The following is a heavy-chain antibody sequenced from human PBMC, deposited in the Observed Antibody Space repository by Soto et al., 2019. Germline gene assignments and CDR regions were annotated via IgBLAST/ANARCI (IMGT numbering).Heavy chain of an antibody. CDR2: IYPGDSDT. D-gene: IGHD5-18*01. Sequence: GESLKISCKGSGYSFTSYWIGWVRQMPGKGLEWVGIIYPGDSDTRYSPAFKGQVTISADKSISTANLQWSSLKASDTAMYYCARQEWPDTAIYFDYWGQGTLVTVSS. V-gene: IGHV5-51*01. CDR3: ARQEWPDTAIYFDY. CDR1: GYSFTSYW. J-gene: IGHJ4*02.